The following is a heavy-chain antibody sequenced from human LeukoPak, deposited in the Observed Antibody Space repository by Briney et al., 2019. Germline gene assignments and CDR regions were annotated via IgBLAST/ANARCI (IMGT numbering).Heavy chain of an antibody. V-gene: IGHV4-34*01. CDR2: INHSEST. CDR1: GGSISSYY. Sequence: SETLSLTCTVSGGSISSYYWSWIRQPPGKGLEWIGEINHSESTNYNPSLKSRVTISVDTSKNQFSLKLSSVTATDTAVYYCARGRAVAGRPGFDYWGQGTLVTVSS. D-gene: IGHD6-19*01. CDR3: ARGRAVAGRPGFDY. J-gene: IGHJ4*02.